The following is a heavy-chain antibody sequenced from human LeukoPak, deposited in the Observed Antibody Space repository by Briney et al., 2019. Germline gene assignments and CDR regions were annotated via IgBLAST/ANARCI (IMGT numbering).Heavy chain of an antibody. CDR2: IDWDDDK. J-gene: IGHJ1*01. CDR3: AHALYDYVWGSYRYTGKEKGKYFQH. Sequence: SGPTLVNPTQTLTLTCTFSGFSLSTSGMCVSWIRQPPGKALEWLARIDWDDDKYYSTSLKTRLTISKDTSKNQVVLTMTNMDPVDTATYYCAHALYDYVWGSYRYTGKEKGKYFQHWGQGTLVTVSS. V-gene: IGHV2-70*12. CDR1: GFSLSTSGMC. D-gene: IGHD3-16*02.